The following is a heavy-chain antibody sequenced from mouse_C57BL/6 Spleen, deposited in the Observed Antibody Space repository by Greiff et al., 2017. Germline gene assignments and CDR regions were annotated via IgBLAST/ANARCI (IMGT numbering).Heavy chain of an antibody. V-gene: IGHV1-82*01. CDR3: ARGDFSGSSPYLDY. Sequence: VQLQQSGPELVKPGASVKLSCKASGYAFTSSWMNWVKQRPGKGLEWIGRIYPGDGDTNYNGKFKGKATLTADTSSSTAYMQLSSLTSEDAAVYVCARGDFSGSSPYLDYWGQGTTRTVSS. D-gene: IGHD1-1*01. CDR1: GYAFTSSW. J-gene: IGHJ2*01. CDR2: IYPGDGDT.